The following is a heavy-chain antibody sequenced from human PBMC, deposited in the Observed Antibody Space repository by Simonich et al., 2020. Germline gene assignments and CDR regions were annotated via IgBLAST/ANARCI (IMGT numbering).Heavy chain of an antibody. Sequence: EVQLVESGGGLVKPGGSLRLSCAASGFTFSSYSMNWVRQAPGNGREWGSSISSSSSYRYYADSWKGRFTIARDNAKNSLYLQMNSLRAEDTAVYYCARANERDYWGQGTLVTVSS. V-gene: IGHV3-21*01. CDR3: ARANERDY. CDR1: GFTFSSYS. D-gene: IGHD1-1*01. CDR2: ISSSSSYR. J-gene: IGHJ4*02.